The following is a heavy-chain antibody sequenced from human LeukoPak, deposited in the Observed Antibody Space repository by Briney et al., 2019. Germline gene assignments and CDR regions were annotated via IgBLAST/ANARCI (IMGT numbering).Heavy chain of an antibody. D-gene: IGHD3-16*01. J-gene: IGHJ3*02. CDR2: VYYSGST. CDR1: GGSISSYF. Sequence: SETLSLTCTVSGGSISSYFWSWIRQPPGKGLEWIGYVYYSGSTNYNPSLKSRVTISVDTSKKQFSLKLSSATAADTAVYYCARVLDLSKRGLDAFDIWGQGTMFTVSS. CDR3: ARVLDLSKRGLDAFDI. V-gene: IGHV4-59*01.